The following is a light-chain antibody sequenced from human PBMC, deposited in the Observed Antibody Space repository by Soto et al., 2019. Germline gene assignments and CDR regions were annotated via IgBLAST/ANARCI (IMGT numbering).Light chain of an antibody. CDR1: SSDIGGYYY. V-gene: IGLV2-11*01. CDR2: DVT. Sequence: QSALTQPRSVSGSPGQSVTISCTGTSSDIGGYYYVSWYQQHPGKAPKLMIYDVTKRPSGVPDRFSASKSGITASLTISGLQAEDEADYYCQSDDNSLSGSWVFGGGTKLTVL. J-gene: IGLJ3*02. CDR3: QSDDNSLSGSWV.